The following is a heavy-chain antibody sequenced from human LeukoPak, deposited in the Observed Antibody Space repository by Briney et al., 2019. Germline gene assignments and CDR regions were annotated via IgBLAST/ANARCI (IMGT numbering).Heavy chain of an antibody. CDR1: GFTFSTCS. J-gene: IGHJ4*02. V-gene: IGHV3-21*01. CDR3: ARMNYVSTGWGAPFDY. CDR2: ISSSSSYI. Sequence: SGGSLRLSCAASGFTFSTCSMNWVRQAPGKGLEWVSSISSSSSYIYYADSVKGRFTISRDNAKNSLYLQMNSLRAEDTAVYYCARMNYVSTGWGAPFDYWGQGTLVTVSS. D-gene: IGHD1-7*01.